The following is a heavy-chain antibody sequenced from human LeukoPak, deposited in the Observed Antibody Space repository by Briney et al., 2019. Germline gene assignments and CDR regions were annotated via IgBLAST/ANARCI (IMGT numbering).Heavy chain of an antibody. CDR2: ISSSGSTI. V-gene: IGHV3-48*03. D-gene: IGHD3-10*02. Sequence: PGGSLRLSCAASEFSVGSNYMTWVRQAPGKGLEWVSYISSSGSTIYYADSVKGRFTISRDNAKNSLYLQMNSLGAEDTAVYYCAELGITMIGGVWGKGTTVTISS. CDR3: AELGITMIGGV. CDR1: EFSVGSNY. J-gene: IGHJ6*04.